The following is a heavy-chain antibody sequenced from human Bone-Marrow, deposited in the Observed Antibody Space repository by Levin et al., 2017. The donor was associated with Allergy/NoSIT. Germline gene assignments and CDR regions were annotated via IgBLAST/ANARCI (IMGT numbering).Heavy chain of an antibody. J-gene: IGHJ2*01. CDR2: LRNSGGTT. D-gene: IGHD3-22*01. CDR1: GFTFSSFP. Sequence: GGSLRLSCAASGFTFSSFPMSWVRQAPGKGLEWVSTLRNSGGTTYYADSVKGRFTISRDNSKNTIYLQMNSLRAEDTAVYYCAKIYDSSGYYPKWYFDLWGRGTLVTVSS. CDR3: AKIYDSSGYYPKWYFDL. V-gene: IGHV3-23*01.